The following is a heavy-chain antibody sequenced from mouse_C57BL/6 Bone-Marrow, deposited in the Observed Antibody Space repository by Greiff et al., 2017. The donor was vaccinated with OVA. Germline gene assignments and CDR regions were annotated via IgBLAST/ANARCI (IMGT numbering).Heavy chain of an antibody. CDR2: IWRGGST. D-gene: IGHD2-3*01. J-gene: IGHJ2*01. Sequence: VQRVESGPGLVQPSQSLSITCTVSGFSLTSYGVHWVRQSPGKGLEWLGVIWRGGSTDYNAAFMSRLSITKDNSKSQVFFKMNSLQADDTAIYYCAKNTYDGYFSFDYWGQGTTLTVSS. V-gene: IGHV2-5*01. CDR1: GFSLTSYG. CDR3: AKNTYDGYFSFDY.